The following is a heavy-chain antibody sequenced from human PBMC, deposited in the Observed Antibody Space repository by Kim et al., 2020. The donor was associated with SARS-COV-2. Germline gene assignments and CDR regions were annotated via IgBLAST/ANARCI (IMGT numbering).Heavy chain of an antibody. J-gene: IGHJ6*02. CDR1: GYTFTSYA. CDR3: ARWGVLRFLEWPSMDV. V-gene: IGHV1-3*01. CDR2: INAGNGNT. Sequence: ASVKVSCKASGYTFTSYAMHWVRQAPGQRLEWMGWINAGNGNTKYSQKFQGRVTITRDTSASTAYMELSSLRSEDTAVYYCARWGVLRFLEWPSMDVWGQGTTVTVSS. D-gene: IGHD3-3*01.